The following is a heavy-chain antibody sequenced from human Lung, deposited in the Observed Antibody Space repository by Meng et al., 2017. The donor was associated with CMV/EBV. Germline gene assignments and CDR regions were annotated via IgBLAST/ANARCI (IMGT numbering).Heavy chain of an antibody. D-gene: IGHD2-21*02. CDR3: VKGGGEKVTFDAMDV. V-gene: IGHV3-9*01. CDR2: ISGNSGFI. Sequence: SLKISCSASGFTFDDFAMHWVRQSPGEGLEWVSGISGNSGFIGYADSVKGRFTISRDNARNSLSLEINTLRVEDTALYYCVKGGGEKVTFDAMDVWGQGTTVTVSS. CDR1: GFTFDDFA. J-gene: IGHJ6*02.